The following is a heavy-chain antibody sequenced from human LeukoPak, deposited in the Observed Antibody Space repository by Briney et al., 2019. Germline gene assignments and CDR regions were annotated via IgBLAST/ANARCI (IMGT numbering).Heavy chain of an antibody. D-gene: IGHD6-13*01. CDR1: GGSFSGYY. J-gene: IGHJ6*03. CDR3: ARDRKESDSSSWYDLYYYMDV. V-gene: IGHV4-34*01. Sequence: SETLSLTCAVYGGSFSGYYWSWIRQPPGKGLEWIGEINHSGSTNYNPSLKSRVTVSIDTSKNQVSLKLSSVTAADTAVYYCARDRKESDSSSWYDLYYYMDVWGKGTTVTVSS. CDR2: INHSGST.